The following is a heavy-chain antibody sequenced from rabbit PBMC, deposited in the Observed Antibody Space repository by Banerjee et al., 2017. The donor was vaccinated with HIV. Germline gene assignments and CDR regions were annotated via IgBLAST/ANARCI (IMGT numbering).Heavy chain of an antibody. J-gene: IGHJ4*01. CDR1: GFSFSSSYW. D-gene: IGHD3-1*01. CDR3: ASDPWNAWNL. V-gene: IGHV1S40*01. CDR2: INSGSGGST. Sequence: QSLEESGGDLVKPGASLALTCIASGFSFSSSYWISWVRQAPGKGLEWIAYINSGSGGSTSYASWAKGRFTISKTSSTTVTLQMTSLTAADTATYFCASDPWNAWNLWGPGTLVTVS.